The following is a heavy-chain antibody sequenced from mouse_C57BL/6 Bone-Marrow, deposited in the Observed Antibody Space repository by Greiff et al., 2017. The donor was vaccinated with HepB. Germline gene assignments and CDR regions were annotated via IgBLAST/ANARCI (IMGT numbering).Heavy chain of an antibody. CDR3: AREIYYYGSSPWYFDV. CDR1: GYSITSGYY. V-gene: IGHV3-6*01. CDR2: ISYDGSN. D-gene: IGHD1-1*01. J-gene: IGHJ1*03. Sequence: ESGPGLVKPSQSLSLTCSVTGYSITSGYYWNWIRQFPGNKLEWMGYISYDGSNNYNPSLKNRISITRDTSKNQFFLKLNSVTTEDTATYYCAREIYYYGSSPWYFDVWGTGTTVTVSS.